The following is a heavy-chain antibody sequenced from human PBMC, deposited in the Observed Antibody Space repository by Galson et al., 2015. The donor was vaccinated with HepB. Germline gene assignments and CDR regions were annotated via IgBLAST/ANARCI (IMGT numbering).Heavy chain of an antibody. CDR1: GYMFTNYG. CDR2: INTDTGNP. V-gene: IGHV7-4-1*02. J-gene: IGHJ5*01. Sequence: SVKVSCKASGYMFTNYGVSWVRQAPGQGLEWLGWINTDTGNPRYAQGFTGRFVFSLDTSVTTTYLQISSLMAEDTAVYYCVRSPQYNSGSSYTIWFDSWGQATLVTVSS. CDR3: VRSPQYNSGSSYTIWFDS. D-gene: IGHD3-10*01.